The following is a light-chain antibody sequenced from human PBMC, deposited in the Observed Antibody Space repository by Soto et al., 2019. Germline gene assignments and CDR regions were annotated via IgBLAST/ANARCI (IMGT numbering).Light chain of an antibody. Sequence: QFVLKQVPSVSGAPGGGGTISCTESSSNIGAGYDIHCYQQLPGTAPKLLIYGNSNRPSGVPDRFSGSKSGTSASLAITGLQAEDEADYYCQSYDSSLSGSYVFGTGTKVTVL. CDR1: SSNIGAGYD. CDR3: QSYDSSLSGSYV. CDR2: GNS. J-gene: IGLJ1*01. V-gene: IGLV1-40*01.